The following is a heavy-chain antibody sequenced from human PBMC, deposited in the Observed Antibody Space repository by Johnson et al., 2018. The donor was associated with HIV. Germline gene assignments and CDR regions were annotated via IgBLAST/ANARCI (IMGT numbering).Heavy chain of an antibody. CDR1: GFTFNTYG. D-gene: IGHD3-22*01. CDR2: ISYDGSNK. Sequence: QVQLVESGGGLVQTGGSLRLSCAASGFTFNTYGMHWVRQAPGKGLEWVAVISYDGSNKNYADSVKGRFTISRDNTKNTLSLQMNSLRAEDTAVYDCARASPNYYDSSGYFPLDAFDIWGQGTMVTVSS. CDR3: ARASPNYYDSSGYFPLDAFDI. V-gene: IGHV3-30*19. J-gene: IGHJ3*02.